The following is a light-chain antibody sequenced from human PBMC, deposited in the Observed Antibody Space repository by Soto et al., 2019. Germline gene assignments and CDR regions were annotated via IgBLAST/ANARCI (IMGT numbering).Light chain of an antibody. CDR3: QQYGTSPPWT. J-gene: IGKJ1*01. Sequence: EIVLTQSPGTLSLSPGERATLSCRASQSVSSSYLAWYQQKPGQAPRLLIYGGSSRATGIPDRFSGSESGTDFTLSISRLEPEDFAVYYCQQYGTSPPWTFGQGTMVEIK. CDR2: GGS. V-gene: IGKV3-20*01. CDR1: QSVSSSY.